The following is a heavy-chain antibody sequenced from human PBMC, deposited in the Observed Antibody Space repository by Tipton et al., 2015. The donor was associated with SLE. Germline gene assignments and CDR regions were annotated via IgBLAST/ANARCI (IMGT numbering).Heavy chain of an antibody. CDR2: IYYSGST. D-gene: IGHD3-3*01. Sequence: LRLSCTVSGGSINSYYWSWIRQPPGKGLEWIGYIYYSGSTNYNPSLKSRVTISVDTSKNQFSLKLSSVTAADTAVYYCARDTSGERSNYGMDVWGQGTTVTVSS. CDR3: ARDTSGERSNYGMDV. J-gene: IGHJ6*02. CDR1: GGSINSYY. V-gene: IGHV4-59*01.